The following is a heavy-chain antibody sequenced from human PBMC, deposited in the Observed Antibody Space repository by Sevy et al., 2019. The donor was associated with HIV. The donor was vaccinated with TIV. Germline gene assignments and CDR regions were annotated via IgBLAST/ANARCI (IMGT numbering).Heavy chain of an antibody. V-gene: IGHV3-23*01. CDR1: GFSFDSYG. D-gene: IGHD3-22*01. J-gene: IGHJ6*03. Sequence: GGSLRLSCAVSGFSFDSYGMTWVRQAPGKGLEWVSGISGSGSRTYYADSVKGRFIISRDNSKNTLDLQMNSLRSKDTGNNYLGEGGGGHYDPDEIGYYFYYYNMDVWGKRTTVTVSS. CDR3: GEGGGGHYDPDEIGYYFYYYNMDV. CDR2: ISGSGSRT.